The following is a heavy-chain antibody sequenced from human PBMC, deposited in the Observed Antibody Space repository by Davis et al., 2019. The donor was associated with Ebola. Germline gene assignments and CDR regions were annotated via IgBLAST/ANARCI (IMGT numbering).Heavy chain of an antibody. CDR3: ARVLGGYGYPYYYYYYGMDV. Sequence: ASVKVSCKASGGAYAISWVRQAPGQGLEWMGWMNPNSGNTGYAQKFQGRVTMTRNTSISTAYMELSSLRSEDTAVYYCARVLGGYGYPYYYYYYGMDVWGQGTTVTVSS. CDR2: MNPNSGNT. CDR1: GGAYA. V-gene: IGHV1-8*01. J-gene: IGHJ6*02. D-gene: IGHD5-18*01.